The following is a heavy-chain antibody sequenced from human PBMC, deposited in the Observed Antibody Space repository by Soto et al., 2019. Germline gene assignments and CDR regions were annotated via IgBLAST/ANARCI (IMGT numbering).Heavy chain of an antibody. CDR1: GYAFTTYG. CDR2: ISAHNGNT. D-gene: IGHD1-1*01. J-gene: IGHJ4*02. CDR3: ARGRYGDY. V-gene: IGHV1-18*01. Sequence: QVHLVQSGAEAKKPGASVKVSCKGSGYAFTTYGITWVRQAPGQGLEWMGCISAHNGNTNYAQKLQGRVTVTRDTSTSTAYRELRSLRSDDTGVYYCARGRYGDYWGQGALVTVSS.